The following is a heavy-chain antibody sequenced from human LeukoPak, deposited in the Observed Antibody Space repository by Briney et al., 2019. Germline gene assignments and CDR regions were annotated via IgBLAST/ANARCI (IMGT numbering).Heavy chain of an antibody. CDR3: VRDYVWGTENPDY. CDR2: IKNDGTEK. D-gene: IGHD3-16*01. J-gene: IGHJ4*02. Sequence: PGGPLRLSCAGSGFTFNNFWMSWFRQAPGGRLEWVGNIKNDGTEKYYLDSLRGRFTISRDNAKQSVFLQMHSLRAEDTAVYFCVRDYVWGTENPDYWGQGTQVTVSS. CDR1: GFTFNNFW. V-gene: IGHV3-7*01.